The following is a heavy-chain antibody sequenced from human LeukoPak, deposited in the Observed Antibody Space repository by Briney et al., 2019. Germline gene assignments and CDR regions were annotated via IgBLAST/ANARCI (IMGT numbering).Heavy chain of an antibody. CDR2: ISGSGGST. CDR3: AKGGDSSGQDYYYYYMDV. J-gene: IGHJ6*03. Sequence: GGSLRLSCAASGFTFSSYAMSWVRQAPGKGLEWVSAISGSGGSTYYADSVKGRFTISRDNSKNTLYLQMNSLRAEDTAVYYCAKGGDSSGQDYYYYYMDVWGKGTTVTISS. D-gene: IGHD3-22*01. V-gene: IGHV3-23*01. CDR1: GFTFSSYA.